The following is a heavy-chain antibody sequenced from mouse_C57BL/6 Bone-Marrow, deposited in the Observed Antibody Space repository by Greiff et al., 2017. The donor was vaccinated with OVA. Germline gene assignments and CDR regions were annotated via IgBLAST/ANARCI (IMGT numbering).Heavy chain of an antibody. Sequence: DVKLVESGGGLVKPGGSLKLSCAASGFTFSSYTMSWVRQTPEKRLEWVATISGGGGNTYYPDSVKGRFTISSDNAKNTLYLQMSSLRSEDTALYYCARLITTVPATGNAMDYWGQGTSVTVSS. CDR1: GFTFSSYT. J-gene: IGHJ4*01. CDR3: ARLITTVPATGNAMDY. V-gene: IGHV5-9*01. D-gene: IGHD1-1*01. CDR2: ISGGGGNT.